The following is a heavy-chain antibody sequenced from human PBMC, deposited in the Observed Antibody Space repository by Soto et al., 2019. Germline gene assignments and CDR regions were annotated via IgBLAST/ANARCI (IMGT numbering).Heavy chain of an antibody. CDR1: GFTFSSYW. V-gene: IGHV3-74*01. D-gene: IGHD3-22*01. J-gene: IGHJ6*02. CDR2: ISGDGSST. CDR3: AREYDSSGSRDYGMDV. Sequence: PGGSLRLSCAASGFTFSSYWMHWVRQAPGKGLVWVSRISGDGSSTTYADSVKGRFIISRDNSKNTLYLQMNSLRAEDTAVYYCAREYDSSGSRDYGMDVWGQGTTVTVSS.